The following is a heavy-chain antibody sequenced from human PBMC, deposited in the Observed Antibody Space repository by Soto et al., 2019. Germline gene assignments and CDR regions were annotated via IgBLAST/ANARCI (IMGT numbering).Heavy chain of an antibody. V-gene: IGHV1-69*13. CDR2: IIPIFGTA. CDR3: ARDWYYYDSSGYYPTPDAFDI. Sequence: SVKVSCKASGGTFSSYAISWVRQAPGQGLEWMGGIIPIFGTANYAQKFQGRVTITADESTSTADMELSSLRSEDTAVYYCARDWYYYDSSGYYPTPDAFDIWGQGTMVTVSS. CDR1: GGTFSSYA. J-gene: IGHJ3*02. D-gene: IGHD3-22*01.